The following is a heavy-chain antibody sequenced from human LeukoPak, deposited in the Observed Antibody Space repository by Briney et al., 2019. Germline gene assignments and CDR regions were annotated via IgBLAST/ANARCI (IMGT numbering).Heavy chain of an antibody. D-gene: IGHD1-1*01. CDR2: FDPEDGET. J-gene: IGHJ6*04. CDR1: GYTLTELS. CDR3: ATDRTTGTHYGMDV. Sequence: ASVKVSCKVAGYTLTELSMHWVRQAPGKGLEWMGGFDPEDGETIYAQKFQGRVTMTEDTSTDTAYMELSSLRSEDTAVYYCATDRTTGTHYGMDVWGKGTTVTVSS. V-gene: IGHV1-24*01.